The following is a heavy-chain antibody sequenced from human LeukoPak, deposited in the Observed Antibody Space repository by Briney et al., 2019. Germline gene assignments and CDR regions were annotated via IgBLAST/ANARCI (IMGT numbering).Heavy chain of an antibody. D-gene: IGHD6-19*01. CDR1: GFTFSSYA. Sequence: GGSLRLSCAASGFTFSSYAMSWVRQAPGKGLEWGSAISGSGGSTYYADSVKGRFTISRDNSKNTLYLQMNSLRAEDTAVYYCAKDHGSGLEISWGQGTLVTVSS. V-gene: IGHV3-23*01. CDR3: AKDHGSGLEIS. J-gene: IGHJ4*02. CDR2: ISGSGGST.